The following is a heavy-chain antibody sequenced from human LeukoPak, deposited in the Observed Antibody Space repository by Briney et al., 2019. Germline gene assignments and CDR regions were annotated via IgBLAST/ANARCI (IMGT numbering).Heavy chain of an antibody. D-gene: IGHD4-17*01. CDR1: GFTFSTYG. CDR3: AREDYGEYVWENWFDP. V-gene: IGHV3-30*02. J-gene: IGHJ5*02. Sequence: GGSLRLSCAASGFTFSTYGMHWVRQAPGKGLEWVAFVRYDGSKKYYTNSVKGRFTISRDNSKNTLYLQMNSLRAEDTAVYYCAREDYGEYVWENWFDPWGQGTPVTVSS. CDR2: VRYDGSKK.